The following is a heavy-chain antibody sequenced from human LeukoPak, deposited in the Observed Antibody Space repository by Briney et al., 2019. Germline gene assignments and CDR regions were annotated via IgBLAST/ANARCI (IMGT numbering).Heavy chain of an antibody. Sequence: SETLSLTCTVSDDSIKSYFWTWIRQSPGKGMEWIGYVFHSGSTSYNPSLRSRLTMSVDTSKSQFSLNLNSVTTADTAMYYCARGTRRHYDGSGYYYGEFDSWGQGILVTVSS. D-gene: IGHD3-22*01. CDR1: DDSIKSYF. V-gene: IGHV4-59*01. CDR3: ARGTRRHYDGSGYYYGEFDS. CDR2: VFHSGST. J-gene: IGHJ4*02.